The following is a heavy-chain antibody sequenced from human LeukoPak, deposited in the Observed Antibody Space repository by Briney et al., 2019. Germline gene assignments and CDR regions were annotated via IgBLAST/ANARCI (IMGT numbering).Heavy chain of an antibody. V-gene: IGHV4-59*01. CDR2: IYYSGST. D-gene: IGHD6-6*01. Sequence: PSETLSLTCTVSGGSISSYYWSWIRQPPGKGLEWIGYIYYSGSTNYNPSLKSRVTISVDTPKNQFSLKLSSVTAADTAVYYCARIPVRSSSGYYYYYMDVWGKGTTVTVSS. CDR3: ARIPVRSSSGYYYYYMDV. J-gene: IGHJ6*03. CDR1: GGSISSYY.